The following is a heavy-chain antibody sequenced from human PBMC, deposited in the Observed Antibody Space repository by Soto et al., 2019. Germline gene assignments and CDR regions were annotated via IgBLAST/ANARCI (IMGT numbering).Heavy chain of an antibody. D-gene: IGHD4-17*01. Sequence: QVQLVQSGAEVKKPGASVKVSCKASGYPFTGYSVGWVRQAPGQGLEWMGWISAYSGDTYYAQRLQDRLSMTTDASTSTAYMELRSLRSDDTAVYYCARPSGSYGDYAWSLKYWGQGTLVTVSS. CDR2: ISAYSGDT. CDR3: ARPSGSYGDYAWSLKY. CDR1: GYPFTGYS. J-gene: IGHJ4*02. V-gene: IGHV1-18*01.